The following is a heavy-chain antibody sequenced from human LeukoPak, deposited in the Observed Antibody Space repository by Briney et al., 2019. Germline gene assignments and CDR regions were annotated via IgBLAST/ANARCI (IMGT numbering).Heavy chain of an antibody. Sequence: SETQSLTCTVSSGSLSSFYWNWIRQPAGKGLEWVGRIYPSGSTDYNASLKSRVTMSVDTSKKQFSLKLNSVTAADTAVYYCARSSGHDFDYWGQGILVTVSS. J-gene: IGHJ4*02. CDR3: ARSSGHDFDY. D-gene: IGHD5-12*01. CDR2: IYPSGST. V-gene: IGHV4-4*07. CDR1: SGSLSSFY.